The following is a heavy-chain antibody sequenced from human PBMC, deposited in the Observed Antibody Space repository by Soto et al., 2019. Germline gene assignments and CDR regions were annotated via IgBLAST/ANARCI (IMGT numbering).Heavy chain of an antibody. V-gene: IGHV4-4*07. CDR2: IYTSGST. Sequence: PSETLSLTCTVSGGSISSYYWSWIRQPAGKGLEWIGRIYTSGSTNYNPSLKSRVTMSVDTSKNQFSLKLSSVTAADTAVYYCARVYYDILTGFPYFDYWGQGTRVTVSS. CDR1: GGSISSYY. CDR3: ARVYYDILTGFPYFDY. J-gene: IGHJ4*02. D-gene: IGHD3-9*01.